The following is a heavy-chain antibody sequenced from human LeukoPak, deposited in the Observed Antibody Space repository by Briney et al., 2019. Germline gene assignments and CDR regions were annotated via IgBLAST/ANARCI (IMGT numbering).Heavy chain of an antibody. J-gene: IGHJ6*02. V-gene: IGHV1-8*01. D-gene: IGHD6-13*01. CDR2: MNPYSGIT. CDR1: GYTFTSSYD. CDR3: ARENVNRGSSWGYDYFGMDV. Sequence: GASVKVSCRASGYTFTSSYDINWVRQAPGQGLEWMGWMNPYSGITGYPQKFQGRVTMTRDTSISTAYMELSSLTSEDTAVYFCARENVNRGSSWGYDYFGMDVWGQGTAVPVSS.